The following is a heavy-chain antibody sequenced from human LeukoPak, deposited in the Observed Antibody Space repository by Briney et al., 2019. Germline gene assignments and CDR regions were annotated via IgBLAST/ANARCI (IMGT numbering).Heavy chain of an antibody. J-gene: IGHJ4*02. D-gene: IGHD2-2*01. CDR3: ARGVGCSSTRCYGYFDY. CDR1: GFTFSDYW. Sequence: GGSLRLSCAASGFTFSDYWMTWVRQAPGKGLEWVANIKGDGSEKYYVDSVKGRFTISRDNAKNSLYLQMNSLRAEDTAVYYCARGVGCSSTRCYGYFDYWGQGTLVTVSS. V-gene: IGHV3-7*01. CDR2: IKGDGSEK.